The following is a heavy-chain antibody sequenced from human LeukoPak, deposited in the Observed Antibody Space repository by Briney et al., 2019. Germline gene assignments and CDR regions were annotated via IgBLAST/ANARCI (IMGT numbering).Heavy chain of an antibody. D-gene: IGHD5-18*01. CDR3: ARDVDTAMVWQDAFDI. J-gene: IGHJ3*02. V-gene: IGHV3-30*04. Sequence: GGSLRLSCAASGFTFSSYAMHGVRQAPGKGLEWVAVISYDGSNKYYADSVKGRFTISRDNSKNTLYLQMNSLRAEDTAVYYCARDVDTAMVWQDAFDIWGQGTMVTVSS. CDR2: ISYDGSNK. CDR1: GFTFSSYA.